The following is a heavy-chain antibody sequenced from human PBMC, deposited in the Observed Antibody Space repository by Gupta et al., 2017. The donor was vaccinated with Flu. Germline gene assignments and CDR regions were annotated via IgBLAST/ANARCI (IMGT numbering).Heavy chain of an antibody. J-gene: IGHJ4*02. CDR3: ARDRGVGATSEHFDY. V-gene: IGHV1-69*06. CDR2: IIPIFGTA. Sequence: SYAISWVRQAPGQGLEWMGGIIPIFGTANYAQKFQGRVTITADKSTSTAYMELSSLRSEDTAAYYCARDRGVGATSEHFDYWGQGTLVTVSS. D-gene: IGHD1-26*01. CDR1: SYA.